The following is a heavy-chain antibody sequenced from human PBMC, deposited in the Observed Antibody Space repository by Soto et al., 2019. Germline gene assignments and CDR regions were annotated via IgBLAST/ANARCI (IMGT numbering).Heavy chain of an antibody. CDR1: GFTFSSYS. J-gene: IGHJ5*02. V-gene: IGHV3-48*02. Sequence: GGSLRLSCAASGFTFSSYSMNWVRQAPGKGLEWISYISSSSSTIYYADSVKGRFTISRDNAKNSLYLQMNSLRDEDTAVYYCARDGRIAAAGGAYNWFDPWGQGTLVTVSS. D-gene: IGHD6-13*01. CDR3: ARDGRIAAAGGAYNWFDP. CDR2: ISSSSSTI.